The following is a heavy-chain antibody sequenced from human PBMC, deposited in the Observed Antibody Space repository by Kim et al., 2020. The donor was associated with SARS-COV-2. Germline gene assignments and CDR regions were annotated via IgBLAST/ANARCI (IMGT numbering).Heavy chain of an antibody. CDR1: GFTFSDYY. J-gene: IGHJ4*02. CDR3: ARPFEQQLAEPTRY. D-gene: IGHD6-13*01. CDR2: ISSSGSTI. Sequence: GGSLRLSCAASGFTFSDYYMSWIRQAPGKGLEWVSYISSSGSTIYYADSVKGRFTISRDNAKNSLYLQMNSLRAEDTAVYYCARPFEQQLAEPTRYWGQGTLVTVSS. V-gene: IGHV3-11*01.